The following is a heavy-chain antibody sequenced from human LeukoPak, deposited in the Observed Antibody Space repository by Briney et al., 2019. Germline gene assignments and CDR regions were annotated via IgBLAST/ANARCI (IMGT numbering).Heavy chain of an antibody. V-gene: IGHV3-7*01. CDR2: IKEDGSEK. J-gene: IGHJ3*01. Sequence: GGSLRLSCAASGFAFSTHWMSWVRQAPGKGLEWVAKIKEDGSEKYYVDSVKGRFTISRDNAKNSLSLQMHSLRDEDTAVYYCVRDQGYCTSASCRGDAFDVWGQGSMVSVSS. CDR3: VRDQGYCTSASCRGDAFDV. CDR1: GFAFSTHW. D-gene: IGHD2-2*01.